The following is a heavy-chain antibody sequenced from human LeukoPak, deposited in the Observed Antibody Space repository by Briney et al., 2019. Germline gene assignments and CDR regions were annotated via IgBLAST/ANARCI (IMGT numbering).Heavy chain of an antibody. CDR2: ISSSNNYI. CDR1: GFTFSTYS. V-gene: IGHV3-21*04. CDR3: AKGRNDYGDAALNY. J-gene: IGHJ4*02. D-gene: IGHD4-17*01. Sequence: GGSLRLSCAASGFTFSTYSMNWVRQAPGKGLEWVSSISSSNNYIYYADSVRGRFTISRDNAKNSLYLQMNSLRAEDTAGYYCAKGRNDYGDAALNYWGQGTLVTVSS.